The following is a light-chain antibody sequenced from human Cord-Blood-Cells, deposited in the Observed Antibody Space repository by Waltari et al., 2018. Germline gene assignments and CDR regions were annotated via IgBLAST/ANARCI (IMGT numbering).Light chain of an antibody. CDR2: DAS. CDR1: QSVSSY. CDR3: QQRSNWIT. Sequence: EIVLTQSPATLSLSPGERATLSCRASQSVSSYLAWYQQQPGQAPRLLIYDASNRTTGIPARFSGGGSGTDFTLTISSLEPEDFAVYYCQQRSNWITFGQGTRLEIK. J-gene: IGKJ5*01. V-gene: IGKV3-11*01.